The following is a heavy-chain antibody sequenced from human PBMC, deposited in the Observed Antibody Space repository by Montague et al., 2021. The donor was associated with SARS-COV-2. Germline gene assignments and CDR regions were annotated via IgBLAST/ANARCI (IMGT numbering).Heavy chain of an antibody. CDR2: INQSGST. D-gene: IGHD3-22*01. CDR1: GGSFSDSH. V-gene: IGHV4-34*01. Sequence: SETLSLTCAVYGGSFSDSHWSWLRQPPGKGLEWIGEINQSGSTKYNPSLKSRVTISVDTSKNQFSLKLSSLTAADTAVYYCARGQSGITMIVVAILGVEFYLDNWGQGTLVTVSS. J-gene: IGHJ4*02. CDR3: ARGQSGITMIVVAILGVEFYLDN.